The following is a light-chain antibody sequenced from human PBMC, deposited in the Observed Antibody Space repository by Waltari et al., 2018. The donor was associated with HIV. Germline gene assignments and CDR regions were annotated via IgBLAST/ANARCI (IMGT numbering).Light chain of an antibody. CDR1: NSNIGSTYD. CDR2: ATH. V-gene: IGLV1-40*01. CDR3: QSYDSRLSAWV. J-gene: IGLJ3*02. Sequence: QSVLTQPPSVSGAPGQRVTISCTGSNSNIGSTYDVHWYQLLPGKAPNLLIYATHHRPSGVPDRFSGSKSGASASLAITGLQAEDEADYSCQSYDSRLSAWVFGGGTKVTVL.